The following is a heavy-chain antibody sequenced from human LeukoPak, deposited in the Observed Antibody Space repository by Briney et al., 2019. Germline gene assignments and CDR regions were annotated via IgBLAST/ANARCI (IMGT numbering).Heavy chain of an antibody. Sequence: PGGSLRLSCTTSGFTFSSYALSWVRQAPGKGLEWVSGIRVSGSTYYPDSVTGRFTISRDNSENTLYLQMNSLRAEDTAVYYCAKDGASQLYPYYFDYWGQGTLVTVSS. CDR3: AKDGASQLYPYYFDY. CDR2: IRVSGST. V-gene: IGHV3-23*01. D-gene: IGHD2-2*01. J-gene: IGHJ4*02. CDR1: GFTFSSYA.